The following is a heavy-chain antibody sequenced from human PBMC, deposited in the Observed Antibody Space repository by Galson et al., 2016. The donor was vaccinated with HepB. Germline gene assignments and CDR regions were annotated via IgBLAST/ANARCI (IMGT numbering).Heavy chain of an antibody. CDR2: IYVGDSDT. Sequence: QSGAEVKKPGESLKISCKGSGYNFANYWIGWMRQVPGKGLEYMGIIYVGDSDTRYNPSFQGQVTISADKSIDTAYLQWSSLQASDTAMYYCARLPPRPDARAFDIWGQGTMVGVSS. CDR1: GYNFANYW. V-gene: IGHV5-51*01. J-gene: IGHJ3*02. D-gene: IGHD1-14*01. CDR3: ARLPPRPDARAFDI.